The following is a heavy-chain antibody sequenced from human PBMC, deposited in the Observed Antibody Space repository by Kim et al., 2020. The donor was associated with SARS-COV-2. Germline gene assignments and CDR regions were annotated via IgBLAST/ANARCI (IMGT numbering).Heavy chain of an antibody. J-gene: IGHJ3*02. D-gene: IGHD2-8*01. CDR3: AKDNERGAFDI. V-gene: IGHV3-33*03. Sequence: GGSLRLSCAASGFTLSSYSMHWVRQATGKGLEWVAVIWYDGSKEYYADSVKGRFSISREKSKNMLDLQMNSLRDEDTAVYYCAKDNERGAFDIWGQGTMV. CDR1: GFTLSSYS. CDR2: IWYDGSKE.